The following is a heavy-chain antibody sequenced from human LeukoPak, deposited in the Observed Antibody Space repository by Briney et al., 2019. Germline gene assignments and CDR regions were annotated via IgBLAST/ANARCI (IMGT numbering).Heavy chain of an antibody. V-gene: IGHV3-21*01. CDR3: MVQITYGELSDPGF. CDR2: SGTRSGTK. CDR1: GFTASSLA. J-gene: IGHJ4*02. Sequence: PGGSLRLTCAASGFTASSLAMHWVRQAPGKGLEWVSSSGTRSGTKYYADSVKGRFTISRDSAINSVSLQINSLRAEDTAVYYCMVQITYGELSDPGFWGQGTLVTVSS. D-gene: IGHD3-16*02.